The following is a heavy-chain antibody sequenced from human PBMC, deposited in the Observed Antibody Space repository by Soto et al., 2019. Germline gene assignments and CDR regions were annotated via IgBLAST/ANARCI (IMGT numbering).Heavy chain of an antibody. J-gene: IGHJ6*02. CDR3: ATDSSIGGSYDCCYYYGMDV. Sequence: ASVKVSCKVSGYTLTELSMHWVRQAPGKGLEWMGGFDPEDGETIYAQKFQGRVTMTEDTSTDTAYMELSSLRSEDTAVYYCATDSSIGGSYDCCYYYGMDVWGQGTTVTVSS. CDR2: FDPEDGET. V-gene: IGHV1-24*01. CDR1: GYTLTELS. D-gene: IGHD1-26*01.